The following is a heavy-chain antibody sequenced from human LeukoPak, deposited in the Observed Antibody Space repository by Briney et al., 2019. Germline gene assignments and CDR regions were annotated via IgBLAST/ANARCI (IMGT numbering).Heavy chain of an antibody. V-gene: IGHV1-69*13. CDR3: ASLGESGRTN. D-gene: IGHD2-15*01. J-gene: IGHJ4*02. Sequence: SVKLSCNASGGTFSSYAISWVRQAPGQALEWMGEIIPIFGTANYAQKYQGRVTMTADESTSTAYMELSSLRSEDTAVYYCASLGESGRTNWGQGTLVTVSS. CDR1: GGTFSSYA. CDR2: IIPIFGTA.